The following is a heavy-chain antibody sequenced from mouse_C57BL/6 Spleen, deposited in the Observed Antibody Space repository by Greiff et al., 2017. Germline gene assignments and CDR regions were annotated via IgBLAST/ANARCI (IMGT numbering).Heavy chain of an antibody. Sequence: QVQLQQPGAELVKPGASVKLSCKASGYTFTSYWMQWVKPRPGQGLEWIGELDPSASYTTYNQKFKGKATLTVDTSSSTAYMQLSSLTSEDSAVFYCARYYSFYAMDYWGQGTSVTVSS. CDR1: GYTFTSYW. V-gene: IGHV1-50*01. D-gene: IGHD1-1*02. CDR3: ARYYSFYAMDY. J-gene: IGHJ4*01. CDR2: LDPSASYT.